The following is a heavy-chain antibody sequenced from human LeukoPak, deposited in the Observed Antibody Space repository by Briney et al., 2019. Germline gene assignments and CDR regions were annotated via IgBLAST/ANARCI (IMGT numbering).Heavy chain of an antibody. D-gene: IGHD3-3*01. CDR3: ARALGGDYYDSFWFDP. J-gene: IGHJ5*02. V-gene: IGHV3-74*01. CDR2: INSDGSST. Sequence: GGSLRLSCAASGFTFSSYWMHWVRQAPGKGLVWVSRINSDGSSTSYADSVKGRFTISRDNAKSTLYLQMNSLRAEDTAVYYCARALGGDYYDSFWFDPWGQGTLVTVSS. CDR1: GFTFSSYW.